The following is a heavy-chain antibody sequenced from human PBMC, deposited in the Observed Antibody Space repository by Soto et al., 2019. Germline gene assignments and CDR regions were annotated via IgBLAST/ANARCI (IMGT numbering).Heavy chain of an antibody. CDR2: ISAYNGNT. D-gene: IGHD4-4*01. CDR1: GYTFASYG. Sequence: QVQLVQSGAEVKKPGASVKVSCKASGYTFASYGISLVRQAPGQGLEWMGWISAYNGNTNYALKLQGRVTMTADTSTSTAYMELRLLRSDDTAVYYSARYLRGNPWYWGQGTLVTVSS. J-gene: IGHJ4*02. CDR3: ARYLRGNPWY. V-gene: IGHV1-18*01.